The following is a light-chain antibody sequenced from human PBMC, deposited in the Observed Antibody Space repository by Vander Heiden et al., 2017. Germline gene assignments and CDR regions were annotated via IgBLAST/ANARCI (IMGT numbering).Light chain of an antibody. Sequence: QSALTQPRSVSASPGQSVPIHCTGSSSDIGAYNYVSWYQQHPGKVPELIIDDVTKRPSGVPDRFTGSKSGNTASLTISGLQAEDEADYYCCSYAGSYTFEVFGGGTKLTVL. CDR1: SSDIGAYNY. V-gene: IGLV2-11*01. J-gene: IGLJ2*01. CDR3: CSYAGSYTFEV. CDR2: DVT.